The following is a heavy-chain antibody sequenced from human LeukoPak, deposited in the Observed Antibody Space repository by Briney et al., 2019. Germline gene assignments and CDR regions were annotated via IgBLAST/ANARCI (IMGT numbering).Heavy chain of an antibody. J-gene: IGHJ2*01. CDR2: INTDGGST. CDR3: ARVAAVVTPEELVGGFDL. Sequence: GGSLRLSCAASGLTFSSYWMHWVRQAPGKGLVWVSRINTDGGSTTYAGSVKGRFTISRDNAKNTLYLQMNSLRAEDTAVYYCARVAAVVTPEELVGGFDLWGRGTLVTVSS. V-gene: IGHV3-74*01. D-gene: IGHD4-23*01. CDR1: GLTFSSYW.